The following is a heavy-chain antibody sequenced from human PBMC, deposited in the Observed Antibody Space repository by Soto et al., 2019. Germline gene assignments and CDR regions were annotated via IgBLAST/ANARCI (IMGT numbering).Heavy chain of an antibody. J-gene: IGHJ6*02. D-gene: IGHD6-13*01. CDR1: GGTFSSYA. CDR3: ARSRQFMAAAVAEYYYGMDV. V-gene: IGHV1-69*01. CDR2: IIPIFGTA. Sequence: QVQLVQSGAEVKKPGSSVKVSCKASGGTFSSYAISWVRQAPGQGLEWMGGIIPIFGTANYAQKFQGRVTITADESTSTAYMELSSLRSEDTAVYYCARSRQFMAAAVAEYYYGMDVWGQGTTVTVSS.